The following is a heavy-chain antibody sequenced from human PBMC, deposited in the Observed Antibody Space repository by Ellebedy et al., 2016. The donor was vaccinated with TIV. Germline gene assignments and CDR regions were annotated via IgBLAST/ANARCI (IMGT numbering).Heavy chain of an antibody. J-gene: IGHJ3*02. CDR2: ISYDGSNK. CDR3: ARGKDIVVVVAATGAFDI. Sequence: GGSLRLXXAASGFTFSSYGMHWVRQAPGKGLEWVAVISYDGSNKYYADSVKGRFTISRDNSKNTLYLQMNSLRAEDTAVYYCARGKDIVVVVAATGAFDIWGQGTMVTVSS. CDR1: GFTFSSYG. D-gene: IGHD2-15*01. V-gene: IGHV3-30*03.